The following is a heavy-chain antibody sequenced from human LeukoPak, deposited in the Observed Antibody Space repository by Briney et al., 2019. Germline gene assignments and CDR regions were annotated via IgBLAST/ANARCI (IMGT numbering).Heavy chain of an antibody. Sequence: GGSLRPSCAASGFAFSSYWMHWVRQAPGKGLVWVSRINTDGSSTIYADSVKGRFTISRDNAKNTLYLQMNSLRAEDTAVYYCVRDGHSGSGSFWGQGTLVTVSS. CDR3: VRDGHSGSGSF. CDR1: GFAFSSYW. J-gene: IGHJ4*02. CDR2: INTDGSST. D-gene: IGHD1-26*01. V-gene: IGHV3-74*01.